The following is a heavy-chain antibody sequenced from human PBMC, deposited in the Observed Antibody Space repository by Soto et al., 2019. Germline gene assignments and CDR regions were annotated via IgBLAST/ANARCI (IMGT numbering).Heavy chain of an antibody. J-gene: IGHJ4*02. Sequence: EVQLLESGGGLVQPGGSLRLSCAASGFTFSSYAMSWVRQAPGKGLEWVSAISGSGGSTYYADSVKGRFTISRDNSKNPLYLHMNSLRAEDTAVYYCAKEHSTYYYDSSGWRVFDYWGQGTLVTVSS. V-gene: IGHV3-23*01. D-gene: IGHD3-22*01. CDR2: ISGSGGST. CDR3: AKEHSTYYYDSSGWRVFDY. CDR1: GFTFSSYA.